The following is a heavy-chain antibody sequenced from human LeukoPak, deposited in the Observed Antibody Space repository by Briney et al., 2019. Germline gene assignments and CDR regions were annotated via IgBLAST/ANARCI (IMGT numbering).Heavy chain of an antibody. V-gene: IGHV3-74*01. D-gene: IGHD3-10*01. CDR3: ARVRDYYGSGDNYYMDV. CDR2: INSDGSST. Sequence: PGGSLRLSCAASGFTFSSYWMHWVRQAPGKGLVWVSRINSDGSSTSYADSVKGRFTISRDNAKNTLYLQMNSLRAEDTAVYYCARVRDYYGSGDNYYMDVWGKGTTVTVSS. J-gene: IGHJ6*03. CDR1: GFTFSSYW.